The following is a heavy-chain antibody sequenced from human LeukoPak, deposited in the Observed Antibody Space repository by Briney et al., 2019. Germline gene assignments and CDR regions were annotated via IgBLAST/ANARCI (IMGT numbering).Heavy chain of an antibody. J-gene: IGHJ6*03. Sequence: SEALSLTCTVSGGSISSYYWSWIRQPPGKGLEWIGYIYYSGSTNYNPSLKSRVTISVDTSKNQFSLKLSSVTAADTAVYYCARLRAAAGPYYYYYMDVWGKGTTVTISS. D-gene: IGHD6-13*01. CDR3: ARLRAAAGPYYYYYMDV. V-gene: IGHV4-59*12. CDR2: IYYSGST. CDR1: GGSISSYY.